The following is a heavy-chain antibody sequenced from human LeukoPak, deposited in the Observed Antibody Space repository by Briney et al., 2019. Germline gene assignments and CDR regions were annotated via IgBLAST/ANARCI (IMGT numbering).Heavy chain of an antibody. CDR2: ISGSGGTT. V-gene: IGHV3-23*01. CDR1: GFTFSSFG. J-gene: IGHJ4*02. D-gene: IGHD4-17*01. Sequence: PGGSLRLSCAASGFTFSSFGMSWVRQVPGKGLEWVSTISGSGGTTYYADSVKGRFTNSRDNSKNTLYLQMNSLRAEDTAVYYCAKGGRVTTVTTKAYFDYWGQGTLVTVSS. CDR3: AKGGRVTTVTTKAYFDY.